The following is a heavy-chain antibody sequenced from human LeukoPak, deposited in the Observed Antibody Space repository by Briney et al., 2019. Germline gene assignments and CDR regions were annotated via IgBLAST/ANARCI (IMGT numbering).Heavy chain of an antibody. CDR3: ARDKTFSFGHDYTHADALDV. CDR2: ISGRGGST. J-gene: IGHJ3*01. V-gene: IGHV3-23*01. Sequence: GGTLRLSCAASGFTFSSYGMSWVRQDPGKGLEWGSAISGRGGSTYYADSVKGRFTISRDNSKNRLYGQVNSLRAEDTAVYYCARDKTFSFGHDYTHADALDVWVRGTMVTVSS. CDR1: GFTFSSYG. D-gene: IGHD3-16*01.